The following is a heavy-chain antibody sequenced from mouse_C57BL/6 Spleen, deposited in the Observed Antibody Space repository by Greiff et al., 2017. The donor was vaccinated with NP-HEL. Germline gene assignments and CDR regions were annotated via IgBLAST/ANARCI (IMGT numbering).Heavy chain of an antibody. CDR2: IDPSDSYT. Sequence: QVQLKQPGAELVKPGASVKLSCKASGYTFTSYWMQWVKQRPGQGLEWIGEIDPSDSYTNYNQKFKGKATLTVDTSSSTAYMQLSSLTSEDSAVYYCARERHYWGQGTTLTVSS. J-gene: IGHJ2*01. CDR3: ARERHY. V-gene: IGHV1-50*01. CDR1: GYTFTSYW.